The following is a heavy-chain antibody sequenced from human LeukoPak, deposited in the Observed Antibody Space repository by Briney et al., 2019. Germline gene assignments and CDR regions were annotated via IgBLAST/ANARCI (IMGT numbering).Heavy chain of an antibody. Sequence: ASVTVSCKASGYTFTSYGISWVRQAPGQGLEWMGWISAYNGNTNYAQKLQGRVTMTTDTSTSTAYMELRSLRSDDTAAYYCASARYFDWLYYYWGQGTLVTVSS. D-gene: IGHD3-9*01. V-gene: IGHV1-18*01. CDR2: ISAYNGNT. J-gene: IGHJ4*02. CDR1: GYTFTSYG. CDR3: ASARYFDWLYYY.